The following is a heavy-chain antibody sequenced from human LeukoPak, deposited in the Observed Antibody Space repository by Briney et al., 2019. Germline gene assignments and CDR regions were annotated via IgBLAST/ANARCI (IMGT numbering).Heavy chain of an antibody. CDR1: GGSFSGYY. J-gene: IGHJ4*02. CDR2: INHSGST. D-gene: IGHD2-15*01. CDR3: ARGLSAIVY. V-gene: IGHV4-34*01. Sequence: SETLSLTCAVYGGSFSGYYWSWIRQPPGKGLEWIGEINHSGSTNYNPSLKSRVTISVDTSKNQFSLKLSSVTAADTAVYYCARGLSAIVYWGQGTLVTVSS.